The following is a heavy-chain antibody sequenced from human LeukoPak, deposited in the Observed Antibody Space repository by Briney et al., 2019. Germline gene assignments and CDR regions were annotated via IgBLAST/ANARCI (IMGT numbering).Heavy chain of an antibody. Sequence: GGSLRLSCAASGFTFSDYYMSWIRQAPGKGLEWVSYISSSGSTIYYADSVKGRFTISSDNAKNSLYLQMNSLRAEDTAVYYCARSMVRGVISDWGQGTLVTVSS. D-gene: IGHD3-10*01. CDR3: ARSMVRGVISD. J-gene: IGHJ4*02. CDR1: GFTFSDYY. V-gene: IGHV3-11*04. CDR2: ISSSGSTI.